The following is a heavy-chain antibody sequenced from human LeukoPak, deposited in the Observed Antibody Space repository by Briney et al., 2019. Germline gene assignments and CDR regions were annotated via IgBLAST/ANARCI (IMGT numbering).Heavy chain of an antibody. D-gene: IGHD5-12*01. CDR2: IYHSGST. CDR3: ARDESGYDSSYYYYMDV. V-gene: IGHV4-39*07. Sequence: SETLSLTCTVSGGSISSSSYYWGWIRQPPGKGLEWIGSIYHSGSTYYNPSLKSRVTISVDTSKNQFSLKLSSVTAADTAVYYCARDESGYDSSYYYYMDVWGKGTTVTVSS. CDR1: GGSISSSSYY. J-gene: IGHJ6*03.